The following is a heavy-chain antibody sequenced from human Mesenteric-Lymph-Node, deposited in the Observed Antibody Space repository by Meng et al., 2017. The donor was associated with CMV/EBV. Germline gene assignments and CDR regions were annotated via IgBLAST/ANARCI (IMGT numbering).Heavy chain of an antibody. Sequence: GESLKISCAASGFTFSDYYMNWIRQAPGKGLEWVGRIKSKTDGGTTDYAAPVKDRFTISRDDSRNTLFLQMTSLKTEDTAVYFCTTRTYWGRGTLVTVSS. V-gene: IGHV3-15*01. CDR2: IKSKTDGGTT. CDR1: GFTFSDYY. CDR3: TTRTY. J-gene: IGHJ4*02.